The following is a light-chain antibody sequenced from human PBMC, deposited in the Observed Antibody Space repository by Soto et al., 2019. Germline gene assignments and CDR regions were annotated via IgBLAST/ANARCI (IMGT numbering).Light chain of an antibody. Sequence: DIQMTQSPSSVSASVGDRVTITCRASQGVSTWLAWYQQKPGKAPNLLIYTASSLQSGVTSRFSGSGSGTDFTLTINGLQPEEFATYYCQQAASFPITFGQGTRLENK. CDR2: TAS. CDR1: QGVSTW. CDR3: QQAASFPIT. J-gene: IGKJ5*01. V-gene: IGKV1-12*01.